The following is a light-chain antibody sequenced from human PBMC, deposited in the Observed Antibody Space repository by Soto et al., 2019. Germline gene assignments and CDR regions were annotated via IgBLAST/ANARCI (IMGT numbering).Light chain of an antibody. V-gene: IGKV3-11*01. CDR3: QQRSNWPIT. Sequence: EIVLTQFPVTLSLSPGERATLSCRASQSVNNYLGWYQQKPGQAPRLLIYDASNRAAGIPARFSGSGSGTDFTLTISSLEPEDFAIYYCQQRSNWPITFGQGTRLDIK. J-gene: IGKJ5*01. CDR2: DAS. CDR1: QSVNNY.